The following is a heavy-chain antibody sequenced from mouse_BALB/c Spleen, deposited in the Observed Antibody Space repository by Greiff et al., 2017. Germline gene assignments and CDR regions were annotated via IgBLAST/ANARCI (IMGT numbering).Heavy chain of an antibody. CDR2: IWAGGST. V-gene: IGHV2-9*02. D-gene: IGHD2-4*01. Sequence: VKLQESGPGLVAPSQSLSITCTVSGFSLTSYGVHWVRQPPGKGLEWLGVIWAGGSTNYNSALMSRLSISKDNSKSQVFLKMNSLQTDDTAMYYCARDDYDGERYAMDYWGQGTSVTVSS. CDR3: ARDDYDGERYAMDY. J-gene: IGHJ4*01. CDR1: GFSLTSYG.